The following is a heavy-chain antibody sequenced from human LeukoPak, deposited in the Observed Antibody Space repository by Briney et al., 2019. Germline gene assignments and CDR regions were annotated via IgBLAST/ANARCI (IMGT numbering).Heavy chain of an antibody. D-gene: IGHD1-26*01. Sequence: PSQTLSLTCTVSGGSISSGSYYWSRLRQPAGKGLEWIGRIYTSGSTNYNPSLKSRVTISVDTSKNQFSLKLSSVTAADTAVYYCARVRWELRWFNPWGQGTLVTVSS. V-gene: IGHV4-61*02. CDR1: GGSISSGSYY. J-gene: IGHJ5*02. CDR3: ARVRWELRWFNP. CDR2: IYTSGST.